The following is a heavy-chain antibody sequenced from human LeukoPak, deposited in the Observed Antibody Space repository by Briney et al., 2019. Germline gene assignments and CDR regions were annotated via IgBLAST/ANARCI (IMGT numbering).Heavy chain of an antibody. D-gene: IGHD4-17*01. V-gene: IGHV3-15*01. J-gene: IGHJ4*02. CDR2: IKSKPDGGTT. Sequence: PGGSLRLSCAAYGFTFSNAWMSWVRQAPGKGLEWVGRIKSKPDGGTTDYAARVKGRFTISRADSKNALYLQMNSLKTEDRAVYYCTTDVRRTTVTTTSWGQGTLVTVSS. CDR3: TTDVRRTTVTTTS. CDR1: GFTFSNAW.